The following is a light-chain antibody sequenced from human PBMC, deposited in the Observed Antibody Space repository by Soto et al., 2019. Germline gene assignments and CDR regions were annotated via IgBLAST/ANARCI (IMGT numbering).Light chain of an antibody. V-gene: IGKV3-15*01. CDR2: AAS. Sequence: EIVMTQSPATLSVSPGERATLSCRASQRISSNLAWYQHKTGQAPRLLIYAASTRATGIPARFSGSGSETEFTLTISSLQSEDFATYYCQQSYSTPWTFGQGTKVDIK. CDR1: QRISSN. CDR3: QQSYSTPWT. J-gene: IGKJ1*01.